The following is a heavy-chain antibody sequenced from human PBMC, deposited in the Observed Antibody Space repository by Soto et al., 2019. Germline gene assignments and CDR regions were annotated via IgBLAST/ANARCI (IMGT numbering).Heavy chain of an antibody. D-gene: IGHD3-22*01. CDR3: ARVDYYDGSGYNDY. CDR1: GGSINSYY. J-gene: IGHJ4*02. V-gene: IGHV4-59*01. CDR2: IYDSGST. Sequence: SETLSLTCTVSGGSINSYYWSWIRQPPGKGLEWIGYIYDSGSTNYNPSLKSRATISEDTSKNQFSLKLSSVTAADTAVYYCARVDYYDGSGYNDYWGQGTLVTVSS.